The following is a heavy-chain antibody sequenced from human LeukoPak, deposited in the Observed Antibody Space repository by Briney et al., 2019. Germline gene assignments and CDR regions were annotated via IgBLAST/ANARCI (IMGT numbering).Heavy chain of an antibody. CDR3: AKDPTRLRFLEWLFYFDY. D-gene: IGHD3-3*01. CDR1: GFTFSSYA. V-gene: IGHV3-23*01. J-gene: IGHJ4*02. CDR2: ISGSGGST. Sequence: GGSLRLSCAASGFTFSSYAMSWVRQAPGKGLEWVSAISGSGGSTYYADSVKGRFTISRDNSKNTLYLQMNSLRAEDTAVYYCAKDPTRLRFLEWLFYFDYWGQGTLVTVSS.